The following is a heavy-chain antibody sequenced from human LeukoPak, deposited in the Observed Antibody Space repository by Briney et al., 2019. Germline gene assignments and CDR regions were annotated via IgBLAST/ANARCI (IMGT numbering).Heavy chain of an antibody. D-gene: IGHD4-11*01. V-gene: IGHV3-33*01. CDR3: VRDAQRGFDYSNSLQY. J-gene: IGHJ4*02. CDR1: GFIFNHYA. Sequence: RPGTSLRLSCEASGFIFNHYALHWVRQAPHKGLEWVAVIWSDGTNRYYADSVKGRFSIFRDDSQKRVFLQMNSLRAEDTAVYYCVRDAQRGFDYSNSLQYWGQGALVTVSS. CDR2: IWSDGTNR.